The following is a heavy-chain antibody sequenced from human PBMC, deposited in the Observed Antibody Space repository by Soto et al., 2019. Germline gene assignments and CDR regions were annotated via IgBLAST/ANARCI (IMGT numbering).Heavy chain of an antibody. CDR1: GDSISSGGHY. Sequence: QVQLQESGPGLVKPSQTLSLTCTVSGDSISSGGHYYNWIRQHPRKGLEWIGYIYYSGSTYYNPSLKSRVTISVDTSKNQFSLKLSSVTAADTAVYYCARGDDYVWEYWGQGTLVTVSS. CDR3: ARGDDYVWEY. J-gene: IGHJ4*02. V-gene: IGHV4-31*03. D-gene: IGHD3-16*01. CDR2: IYYSGST.